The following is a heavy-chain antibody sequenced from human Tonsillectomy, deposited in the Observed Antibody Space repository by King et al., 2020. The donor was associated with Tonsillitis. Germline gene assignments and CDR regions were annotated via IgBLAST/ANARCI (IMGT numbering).Heavy chain of an antibody. J-gene: IGHJ4*02. CDR2: IYHSGST. CDR3: ARDTSGSYYSVVDY. D-gene: IGHD1-26*01. CDR1: GYSISSGYY. Sequence: QLQESGPGLVKPSETLSLTCTVSGYSISSGYYWGWIRQPPGKGLEWIGSIYHSGSTYYNPSLKSRVTISVDTSKNQFSLKLSSVTAADTAVYYCARDTSGSYYSVVDYWGQGTPVTVSS. V-gene: IGHV4-38-2*02.